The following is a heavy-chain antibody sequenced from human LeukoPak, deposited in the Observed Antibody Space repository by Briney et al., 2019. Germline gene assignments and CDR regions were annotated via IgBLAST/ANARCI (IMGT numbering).Heavy chain of an antibody. D-gene: IGHD3-22*01. CDR1: GGSISSGGYY. CDR2: IYYSGST. CDR3: ARACSSGYSYYFDY. Sequence: SETLSLTCTVSGGSISSGGYYWSWIRQHPGKGLEWIGYIYYSGSTYYNPSLKSRVTISVDTSKNQFSLKLSSVTAADTAVYYCARACSSGYSYYFDYWGQGTLVTVSS. V-gene: IGHV4-31*03. J-gene: IGHJ4*02.